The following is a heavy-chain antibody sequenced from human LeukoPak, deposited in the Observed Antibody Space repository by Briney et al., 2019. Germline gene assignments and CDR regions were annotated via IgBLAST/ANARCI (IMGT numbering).Heavy chain of an antibody. J-gene: IGHJ3*01. CDR3: ARGADYYDSSGYPKRGAFDF. CDR2: INHSGST. Sequence: EPSETLSLTCAVYGGSFSGYYWSWIRQPPGKGLEWIGEINHSGSTNYNPSLKSRVTISVDTSKNQFSLKLSSVTAADTAVYYCARGADYYDSSGYPKRGAFDFWGQGTMVIVSS. V-gene: IGHV4-34*01. D-gene: IGHD3-22*01. CDR1: GGSFSGYY.